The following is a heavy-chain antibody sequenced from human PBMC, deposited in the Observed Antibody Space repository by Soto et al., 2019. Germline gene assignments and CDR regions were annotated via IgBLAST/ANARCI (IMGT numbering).Heavy chain of an antibody. J-gene: IGHJ6*02. V-gene: IGHV1-3*01. CDR3: ASSYDTGRYYYGMDV. Sequence: ASVKVSCKASGYTFTSYAMHWVRQAPGQRLEWMGWINAGNGNTKYSQKFQGRVTITRDTSASTAYMELSSLRSEDTAVYYCASSYDTGRYYYGMDVWGQGTTVTSP. CDR2: INAGNGNT. CDR1: GYTFTSYA. D-gene: IGHD3-22*01.